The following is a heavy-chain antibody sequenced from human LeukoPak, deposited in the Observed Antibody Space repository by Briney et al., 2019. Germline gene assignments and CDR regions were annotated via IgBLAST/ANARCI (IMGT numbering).Heavy chain of an antibody. Sequence: ASVKVSCKISGYTLADLSMHWVRQAPGKGLEWLGRLDPEDGERIYARNFQGRFTMTEDTSADTAYMELYSLRSEDTAVYYCATGPIDMTVDYLHYWGQGTPVTVSS. J-gene: IGHJ4*02. V-gene: IGHV1-24*01. CDR1: GYTLADLS. D-gene: IGHD2-21*02. CDR3: ATGPIDMTVDYLHY. CDR2: LDPEDGER.